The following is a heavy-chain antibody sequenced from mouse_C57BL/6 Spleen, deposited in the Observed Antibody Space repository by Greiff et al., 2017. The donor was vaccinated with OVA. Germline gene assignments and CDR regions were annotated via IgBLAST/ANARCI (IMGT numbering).Heavy chain of an antibody. CDR3: ARSGDAWFAY. CDR1: GFTFSDYG. J-gene: IGHJ3*01. V-gene: IGHV5-17*01. CDR2: ISSGSSTI. D-gene: IGHD3-3*01. Sequence: EVKVVESGGGLVKPGGSLKLSCAASGFTFSDYGMHWVRQAPEKGLEWVAYISSGSSTIYYADTVKGRFTISRDNAKNTLFLQMTSLRSEDTAMYYCARSGDAWFAYWGQGTLVTVSA.